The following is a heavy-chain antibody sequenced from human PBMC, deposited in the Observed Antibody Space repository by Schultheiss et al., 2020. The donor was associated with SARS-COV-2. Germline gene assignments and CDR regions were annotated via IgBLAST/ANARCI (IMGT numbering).Heavy chain of an antibody. CDR1: GFTFCTYS. CDR2: ISSSSSYI. CDR3: ARNVHIAVAGFDY. J-gene: IGHJ4*02. V-gene: IGHV3-21*01. D-gene: IGHD6-19*01. Sequence: GGSLRLSCGASGFTFCTYSMTWVRQAPGTWVRQAPGKGLEWVSSISSSSSYIYYADSVKGRFTISRDNAKNSLYLQMNSLRAEDTAVYYCARNVHIAVAGFDYWGQGTLVTVSS.